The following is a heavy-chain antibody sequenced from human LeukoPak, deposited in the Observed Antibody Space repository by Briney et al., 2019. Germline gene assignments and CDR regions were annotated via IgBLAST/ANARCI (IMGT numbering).Heavy chain of an antibody. CDR1: GFTFSSYA. CDR2: ISGSGGST. V-gene: IGHV3-23*01. CDR3: ARGGGRGYSYWFDY. J-gene: IGHJ4*02. Sequence: PGGSLRLSCAASGFTFSSYAMNWVRQAPGKGLEWVSAISGSGGSTYYADSVKGRFTISRDNAKNSLYLQMNSLRAEDTAVYYCARGGGRGYSYWFDYWGQGTLVTVSS. D-gene: IGHD5-18*01.